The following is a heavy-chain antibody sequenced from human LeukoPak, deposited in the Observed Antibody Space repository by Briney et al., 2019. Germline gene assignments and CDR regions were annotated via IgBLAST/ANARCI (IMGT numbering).Heavy chain of an antibody. CDR3: AKGTLRGEYYYYGMDV. D-gene: IGHD3-10*01. Sequence: GGSLGLSCAASGFTFSSYAMSWVRQAPGKGLEWVSAISGSGGSTYYADSVKGRFTISRDNSKNTLYLQMNSLRAEDTAVYYCAKGTLRGEYYYYGMDVWGQGTTVTVSS. J-gene: IGHJ6*02. V-gene: IGHV3-23*01. CDR2: ISGSGGST. CDR1: GFTFSSYA.